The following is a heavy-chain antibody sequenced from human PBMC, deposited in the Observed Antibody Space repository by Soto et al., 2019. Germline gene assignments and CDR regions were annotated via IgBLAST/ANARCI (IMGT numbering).Heavy chain of an antibody. CDR2: ISWDGGST. J-gene: IGHJ6*02. CDR1: GFNFDDYT. V-gene: IGHV3-43*01. CDR3: AKDYGSFGYYYGMDV. D-gene: IGHD3-10*01. Sequence: GGSLSLSCTASGFNFDDYTMHWVRQAPGKGLEWVSLISWDGGSTYYADSVKGRFTISRDNSKNSLYLQMNSLRTEDTALYYCAKDYGSFGYYYGMDVWGQGTTVTVSS.